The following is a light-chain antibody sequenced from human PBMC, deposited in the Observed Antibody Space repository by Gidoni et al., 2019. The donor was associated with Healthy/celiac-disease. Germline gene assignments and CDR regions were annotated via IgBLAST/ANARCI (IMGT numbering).Light chain of an antibody. Sequence: DIQMTQSPSTLSASVGDRVTITCRASQSISSWLAWYQKKPGKAPKLLIYKASSLESGVPSRFSGSGSGTEFTLNISSLQPDDFATYYCKQYNSYSYTFXXXTKLEIK. V-gene: IGKV1-5*03. J-gene: IGKJ2*01. CDR1: QSISSW. CDR3: KQYNSYSYT. CDR2: KAS.